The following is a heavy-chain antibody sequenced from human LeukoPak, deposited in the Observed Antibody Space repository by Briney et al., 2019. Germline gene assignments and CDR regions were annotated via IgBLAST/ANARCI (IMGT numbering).Heavy chain of an antibody. Sequence: ASVKVSCKASGYTFTGYYMHWVRQAPGQGLEWMGWISGANGNTDYAQNLQGRVTMTTDTSTNTAYMELRSLRYDDTAVYYCARDRYGVRSGSCDYWGQGTLVAVSS. V-gene: IGHV1-18*04. CDR2: ISGANGNT. CDR3: ARDRYGVRSGSCDY. CDR1: GYTFTGYY. D-gene: IGHD1-26*01. J-gene: IGHJ4*02.